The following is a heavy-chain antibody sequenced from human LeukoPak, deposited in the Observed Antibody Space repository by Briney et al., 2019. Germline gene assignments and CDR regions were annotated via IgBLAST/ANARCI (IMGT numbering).Heavy chain of an antibody. CDR1: GITFSNAW. CDR3: ARDLDY. Sequence: GGSLRLSCVVSGITFSNAWMNWVRQAPGKGLEWVAVISYDGSNKYYADSVKGRFTISRDNSKNTLYLQMNSLRAEDTAVYYCARDLDYWGQGTLVTVSS. V-gene: IGHV3-30-3*01. CDR2: ISYDGSNK. J-gene: IGHJ4*02.